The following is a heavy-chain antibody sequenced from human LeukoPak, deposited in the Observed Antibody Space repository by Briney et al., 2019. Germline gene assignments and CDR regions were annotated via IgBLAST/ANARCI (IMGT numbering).Heavy chain of an antibody. CDR2: IIPIFGTA. V-gene: IGHV1-69*13. CDR3: ASIMTTVTTTFDP. J-gene: IGHJ5*02. CDR1: GGTFSSYA. D-gene: IGHD4-11*01. Sequence: RASVTVSCTASGGTFSSYAISWVRQAPGQGLEWMGGIIPIFGTANYAQKFQGRVTITADESTSTAYMELSSLRSEDTAVYYCASIMTTVTTTFDPWGQGTLVTVSS.